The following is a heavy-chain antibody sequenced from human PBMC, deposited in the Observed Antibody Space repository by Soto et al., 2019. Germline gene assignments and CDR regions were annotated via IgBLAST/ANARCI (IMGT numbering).Heavy chain of an antibody. CDR3: STLTVVTGDNDDY. Sequence: EVQLVQSGGGLVKPGGSLRLSCAASGFTFINAWMNWVRQAPGKGLEWVGRIKSKTDGGTTDYAAPVKGRFTISRDDSKNMLYLQMNSLETEDTAVYYCSTLTVVTGDNDDYWGQGTLVIVSS. CDR1: GFTFINAW. V-gene: IGHV3-15*07. J-gene: IGHJ4*02. D-gene: IGHD2-21*02. CDR2: IKSKTDGGTT.